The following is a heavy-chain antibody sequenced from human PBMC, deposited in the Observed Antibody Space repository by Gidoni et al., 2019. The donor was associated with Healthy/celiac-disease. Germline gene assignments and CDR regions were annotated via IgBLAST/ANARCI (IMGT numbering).Heavy chain of an antibody. CDR2: ISGSGGST. J-gene: IGHJ4*02. Sequence: EVQLLVYGGGLVPPGGSLRLSCAASGFTFSSYAMSWVRQAPGKGLEWVSAISGSGGSTYYADSVKGRFTISRDNSKNTLYLQMNSRRAEDTAVYYCAKGNGVGLSGPSWGQGTLVTVSS. D-gene: IGHD1-1*01. CDR3: AKGNGVGLSGPS. CDR1: GFTFSSYA. V-gene: IGHV3-23*01.